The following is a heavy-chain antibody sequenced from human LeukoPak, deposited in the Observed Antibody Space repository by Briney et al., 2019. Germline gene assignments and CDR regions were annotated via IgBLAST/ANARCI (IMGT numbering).Heavy chain of an antibody. V-gene: IGHV4-31*03. CDR3: ARTMVRGVISCFVY. CDR2: IYYSGST. D-gene: IGHD3-10*01. CDR1: GGSISSGGYY. J-gene: IGHJ4*02. Sequence: SSETLSLTCTVSGGSISSGGYYWSWIRQHPGKGLEWIGYIYYSGSTYYNPSLKSRVTISVDTSKNQFSLKLSSVTAADTAVYYCARTMVRGVISCFVYWGQGTLVTVSS.